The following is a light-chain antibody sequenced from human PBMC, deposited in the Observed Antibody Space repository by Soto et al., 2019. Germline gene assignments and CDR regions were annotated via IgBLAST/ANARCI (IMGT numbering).Light chain of an antibody. V-gene: IGKV1-9*01. J-gene: IGKJ1*01. CDR1: QDISNY. Sequence: QLTQAPSALSASVGDRITVTCRASQDISNYLTWYQQKPGKAPKLLICDASTLYSGVPSRFSGSGSGTEFTLTISSLQPDDFATYYCQQYNSYSVTFGQGTKVDIK. CDR2: DAS. CDR3: QQYNSYSVT.